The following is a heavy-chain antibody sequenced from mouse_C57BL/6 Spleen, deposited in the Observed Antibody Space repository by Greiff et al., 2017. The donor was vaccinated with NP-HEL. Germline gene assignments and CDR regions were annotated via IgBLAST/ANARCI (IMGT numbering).Heavy chain of an antibody. CDR1: GYTFTDYN. Sequence: EVQLQQSGPELVKPGASVKIPCKASGYTFTDYNMDWVKQSHGKSLEWIGDINPNNGGTSYNQKFKGKATLTVDKSSSTAYMELRSLTSEDSAVYYCARPYYDYDRYYAMDYWGQGTSVTVSS. D-gene: IGHD2-4*01. CDR3: ARPYYDYDRYYAMDY. CDR2: INPNNGGT. V-gene: IGHV1-18*01. J-gene: IGHJ4*01.